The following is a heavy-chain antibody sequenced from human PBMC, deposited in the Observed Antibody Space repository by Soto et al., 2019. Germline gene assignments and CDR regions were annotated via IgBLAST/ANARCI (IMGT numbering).Heavy chain of an antibody. J-gene: IGHJ4*02. V-gene: IGHV3-30-3*01. CDR3: ARGSRTIAVAGTHKTLDY. CDR2: ISYDGSNE. D-gene: IGHD6-19*01. CDR1: GFTFSSYA. Sequence: PGGSLRLSCAASGFTFSSYAMHWVRQAPGKGLEWVAVISYDGSNEYYADSVKGRFTISRDNSKNTLYLQMNSLRAEDTAVYYCARGSRTIAVAGTHKTLDYWGQGTLVTVSS.